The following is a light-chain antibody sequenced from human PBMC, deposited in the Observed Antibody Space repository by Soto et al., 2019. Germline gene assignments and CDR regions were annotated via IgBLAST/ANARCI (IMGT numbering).Light chain of an antibody. CDR3: TSHTSYSTLIL. J-gene: IGLJ1*01. CDR1: SSDVGVYNH. CDR2: DVI. V-gene: IGLV2-14*01. Sequence: QSDLTQPASVSGSPGQSITICCTGTSSDVGVYNHVSWYQQHPGKAPTSLLYDVINRPSGFSTRFSGSNSGNPSSLTLSGLQPQAEAFYYCTSHTSYSTLILFCTGTKATVL.